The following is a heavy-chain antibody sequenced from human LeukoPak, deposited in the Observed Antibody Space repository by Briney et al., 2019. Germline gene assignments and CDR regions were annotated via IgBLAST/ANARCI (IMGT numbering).Heavy chain of an antibody. D-gene: IGHD1-26*01. CDR2: INHSGST. J-gene: IGHJ6*03. Sequence: SETLSLTCAVYGGSFSGYYWSWIRQPPGKGLEWIGEINHSGSTNYNPSLKSRVTISVDTSKNQFSLKLSSVTAADTAVYYCAGGRARSSPVGVVGHYYYYYMDVWGKGTTVTVSS. CDR3: AGGRARSSPVGVVGHYYYYYMDV. V-gene: IGHV4-34*01. CDR1: GGSFSGYY.